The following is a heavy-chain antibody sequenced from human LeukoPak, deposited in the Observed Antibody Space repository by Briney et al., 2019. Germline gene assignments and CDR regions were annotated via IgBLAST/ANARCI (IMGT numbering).Heavy chain of an antibody. V-gene: IGHV3-7*01. CDR2: IKQDGSEK. Sequence: PGGSLRLSCAASGFTFSSYWMSWVRQAPGKGLEWVANIKQDGSEKYYVDSVKGRFTISRDNAENSLYLQMNSLRAEDTAVYYCARRTGYYDYYYYYYYMDVWGKGTTVTVSS. J-gene: IGHJ6*03. CDR3: ARRTGYYDYYYYYYYMDV. CDR1: GFTFSSYW. D-gene: IGHD3/OR15-3a*01.